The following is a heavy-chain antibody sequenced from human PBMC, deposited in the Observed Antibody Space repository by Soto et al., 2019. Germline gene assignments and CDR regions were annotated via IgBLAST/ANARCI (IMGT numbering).Heavy chain of an antibody. D-gene: IGHD2-2*01. J-gene: IGHJ6*02. CDR3: ARTPYSSSSDV. Sequence: LSLTCTVSGGSISSHYWSWIRQSPGEGLEWIGSIYYSGSTTNYNPSPKSRVTISVDTSKNQFSLKLSSVTAADTAVYYCARTPYSSSSDVWGQGTTVTVSS. CDR2: IYYSGST. CDR1: GGSISSHY. V-gene: IGHV4-59*11.